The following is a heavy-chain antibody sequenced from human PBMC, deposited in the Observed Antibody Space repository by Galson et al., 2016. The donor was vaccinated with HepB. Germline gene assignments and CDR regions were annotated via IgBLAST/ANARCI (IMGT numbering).Heavy chain of an antibody. D-gene: IGHD3-10*01. V-gene: IGHV3-33*01. CDR2: IWYDGSNK. J-gene: IGHJ6*02. CDR1: GFTFSSYG. Sequence: SLRLSCAASGFTFSSYGMHWVRQAPGKGLEWVAVIWYDGSNKYYADSVKGRFTISRDNSKNTLYLQMNSLRAEDTAVYYCARDHGLLSAYGMDVWGQGTTVTVSS. CDR3: ARDHGLLSAYGMDV.